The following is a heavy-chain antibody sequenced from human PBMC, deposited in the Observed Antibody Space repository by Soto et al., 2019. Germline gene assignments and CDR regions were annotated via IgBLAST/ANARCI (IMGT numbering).Heavy chain of an antibody. V-gene: IGHV3-53*01. CDR3: ARGPHVGISTS. D-gene: IGHD2-2*01. CDR2: IYSGGST. J-gene: IGHJ4*02. Sequence: GGSLRLSCAASGFNVSSNYMSWVRQAPGKGLEWLSVIYSGGSTYYAESVKGRFTISRDNSKNTLNLQMNALRVEDTAVYYCARGPHVGISTSWGQGALVTVSS. CDR1: GFNVSSNY.